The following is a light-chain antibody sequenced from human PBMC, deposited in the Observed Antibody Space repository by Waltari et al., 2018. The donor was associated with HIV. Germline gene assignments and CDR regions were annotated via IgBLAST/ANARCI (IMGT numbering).Light chain of an antibody. CDR3: QQYDNLPWT. Sequence: DIQMTKSQSTLSASVGDRVTITCQASQDISNYLNWYQQKPGKAPKLLIYDASNLETGVPSRFSGSGSGTDFTFTISSLQPEDIATYYCQQYDNLPWTFGQGTKVEIK. CDR1: QDISNY. J-gene: IGKJ1*01. CDR2: DAS. V-gene: IGKV1-33*01.